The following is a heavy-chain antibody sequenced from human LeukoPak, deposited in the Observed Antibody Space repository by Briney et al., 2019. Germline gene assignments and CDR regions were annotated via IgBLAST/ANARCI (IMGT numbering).Heavy chain of an antibody. D-gene: IGHD6-13*01. J-gene: IGHJ6*04. CDR1: GGSFSGYY. CDR2: INHSGSS. CDR3: ARALIAAAFYGMDV. V-gene: IGHV4-34*01. Sequence: NPSETLSLTCAVYGGSFSGYYWSWIRQRPGKGLEWIGEINHSGSSNYNPSLKSRVTISVDTSKNQFSLKLSSVTAADTAVYYCARALIAAAFYGMDVWGKGTTVTVSS.